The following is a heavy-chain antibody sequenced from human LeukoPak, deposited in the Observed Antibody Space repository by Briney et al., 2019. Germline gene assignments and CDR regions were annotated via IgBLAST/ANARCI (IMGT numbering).Heavy chain of an antibody. Sequence: GVSLRLSCAASGFTFSSYSMNWVRQAPGKGLEWVSSISSSSSYIYYADSVKGRFTISRDNAKNSLYLQMNSLRTEDTAVYYCARVGPSDIVVVVALDYWGQGTLVTVSS. CDR3: ARVGPSDIVVVVALDY. CDR2: ISSSSSYI. V-gene: IGHV3-21*01. D-gene: IGHD2-15*01. CDR1: GFTFSSYS. J-gene: IGHJ4*02.